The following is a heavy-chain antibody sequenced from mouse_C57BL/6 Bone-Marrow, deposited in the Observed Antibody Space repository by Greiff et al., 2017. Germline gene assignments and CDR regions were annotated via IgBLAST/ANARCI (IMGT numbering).Heavy chain of an antibody. CDR1: GYTFTSYW. V-gene: IGHV1-74*01. D-gene: IGHD1-1*01. J-gene: IGHJ4*01. CDR3: AITYYYGSSFYYAMDY. CDR2: IHPSDSDT. Sequence: QVQLQQPGAELVKPGASVKVSCKASGYTFTSYWMHWVKQRPGQGLEWIGRIHPSDSDTNYNQQFTGKATLTVDKSSSTAYMQLSSLTSEASAVYYCAITYYYGSSFYYAMDYWGQGTSVTVSS.